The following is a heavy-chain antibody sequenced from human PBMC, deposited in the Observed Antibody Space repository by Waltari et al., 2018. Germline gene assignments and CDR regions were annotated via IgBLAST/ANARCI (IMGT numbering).Heavy chain of an antibody. CDR1: GYTFTDYY. V-gene: IGHV1-2*02. Sequence: QVQLVQSGAEVKKSGASVKVSCKASGYTFTDYYIHWVRQAPGQGLEWMAWIDHKGGGRNTAKKFKGRGTMTRDTSISTVKMELSGLRSDDTAVYYCVRGCTTTSCPGPTNDYWGQGTLVTVSS. J-gene: IGHJ4*02. CDR2: IDHKGGGR. D-gene: IGHD4-4*01. CDR3: VRGCTTTSCPGPTNDY.